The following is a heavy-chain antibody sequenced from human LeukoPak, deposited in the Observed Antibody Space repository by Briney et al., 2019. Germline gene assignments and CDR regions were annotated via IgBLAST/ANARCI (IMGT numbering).Heavy chain of an antibody. J-gene: IGHJ6*03. D-gene: IGHD6-25*01. CDR3: VRGGSGFYLYYYMDV. Sequence: GGSLRLSCAASGFTFTDYSVTWVRQAPRKGLEWVSSISTVSTYKFYSDSVKGRFTISRDNAKNILYLQMSSLSAEDTAVYFCVRGGSGFYLYYYMDVWGRGTPVTVSS. CDR1: GFTFTDYS. V-gene: IGHV3-21*01. CDR2: ISTVSTYK.